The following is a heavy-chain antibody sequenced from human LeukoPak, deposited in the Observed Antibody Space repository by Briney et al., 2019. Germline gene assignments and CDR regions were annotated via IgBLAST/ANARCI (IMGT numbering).Heavy chain of an antibody. Sequence: PGGSLRLSCAASGFTFSSYWMTWVRQAPGTGLEWVANIKPDGSETYSVDSVKGRFTISRDNTKNSLYLQVNSLRAEDTAVYYCATMVRGVMAIDYWGQGTLVTVSS. D-gene: IGHD3-10*01. CDR2: IKPDGSET. CDR3: ATMVRGVMAIDY. CDR1: GFTFSSYW. V-gene: IGHV3-7*02. J-gene: IGHJ4*02.